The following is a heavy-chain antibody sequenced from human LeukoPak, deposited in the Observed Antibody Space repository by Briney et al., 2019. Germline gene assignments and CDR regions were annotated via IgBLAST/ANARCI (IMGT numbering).Heavy chain of an antibody. CDR3: APPAGDSSGFDY. CDR2: ISGSGGST. D-gene: IGHD3-22*01. CDR1: GFAFSSYA. Sequence: GGSLRLSCAASGFAFSSYAMSWVRQAQGKGLEWVSAISGSGGSTYYADSVKGRFTISRDNSKNTLYLQMNSLRAEDTAVYYCAPPAGDSSGFDYWSQGTLVTVSS. J-gene: IGHJ4*02. V-gene: IGHV3-23*01.